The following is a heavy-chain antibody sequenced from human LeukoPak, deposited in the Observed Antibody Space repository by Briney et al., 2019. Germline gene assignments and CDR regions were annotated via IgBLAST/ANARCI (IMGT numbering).Heavy chain of an antibody. Sequence: GGSLRLSCAASGFTFSDYYMSWIRQAPGKGLEWVSYISSSGSTIYYADSVKGRFTISRDNAKNSLYLQMNSLRAEDTAVYYCARDFGYCSGGSCRGAYDYWGQGTLVTVSS. CDR1: GFTFSDYY. V-gene: IGHV3-11*01. D-gene: IGHD2-15*01. J-gene: IGHJ4*02. CDR3: ARDFGYCSGGSCRGAYDY. CDR2: ISSSGSTI.